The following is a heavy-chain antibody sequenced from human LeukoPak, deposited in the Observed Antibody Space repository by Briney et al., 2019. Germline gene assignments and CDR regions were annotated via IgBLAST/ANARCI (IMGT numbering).Heavy chain of an antibody. V-gene: IGHV4-59*08. CDR2: VYYTGST. D-gene: IGHD6-6*01. CDR1: GGSIINDY. J-gene: IGHJ5*02. Sequence: PETPCLSRTVSGGSIINDYWRSIRQTPGEGLEWIGYVYYTGSTSYNPSLKSRVTISGDTSKNQFSLKLSSVTAADTAVYYCTRRGGSSSSDWFDPWGQGTLVIVSS. CDR3: TRRGGSSSSDWFDP.